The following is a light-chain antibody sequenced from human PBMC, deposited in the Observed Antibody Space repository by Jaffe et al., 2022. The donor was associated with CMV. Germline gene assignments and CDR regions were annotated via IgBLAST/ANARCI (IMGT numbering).Light chain of an antibody. CDR2: GAS. J-gene: IGKJ1*01. CDR3: QQYGTSPWT. Sequence: EIVLTQSPGTLSLSPGERATLSCRASQTVRNNYLAWYQQKPGQAPRLLIYGASSWATGIPDRFTGSGSGTNFTLTISRLEPEDFVVYHCQQYGTSPWTFGQGTKVEIK. V-gene: IGKV3-20*01. CDR1: QTVRNNY.